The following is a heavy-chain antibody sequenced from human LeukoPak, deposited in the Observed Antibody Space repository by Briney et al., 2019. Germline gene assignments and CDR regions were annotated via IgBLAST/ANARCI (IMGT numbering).Heavy chain of an antibody. CDR1: GFTFSSYN. CDR2: ISSSSSYI. J-gene: IGHJ4*02. Sequence: GGSLRLSCAASGFTFSSYNMNWVRQAPGKGLEWVSSISSSSSYIYYAGSVKGRFAISRDNSKNSLYLQMNSLRAEDTAVYYCARDHYHDSSGYYFSPTPKYWGQGILVTVSS. V-gene: IGHV3-21*01. D-gene: IGHD3-22*01. CDR3: ARDHYHDSSGYYFSPTPKY.